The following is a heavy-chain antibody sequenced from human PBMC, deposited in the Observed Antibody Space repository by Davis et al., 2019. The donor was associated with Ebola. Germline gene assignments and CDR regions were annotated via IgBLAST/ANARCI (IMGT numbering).Heavy chain of an antibody. V-gene: IGHV3-23*01. Sequence: GESLKISCAASGFTFSSYAMSWVRQAPGKGLEWVSAISGSGGSTYYADSVKGRFTISRDNSKNTLNLQMNSLRAEDTAVYYCAKDGLHDYWGQGTLVTVSS. CDR1: GFTFSSYA. CDR2: ISGSGGST. J-gene: IGHJ4*02. CDR3: AKDGLHDY. D-gene: IGHD2-15*01.